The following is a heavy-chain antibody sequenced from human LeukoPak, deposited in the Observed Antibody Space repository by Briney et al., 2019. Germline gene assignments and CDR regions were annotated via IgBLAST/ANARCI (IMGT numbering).Heavy chain of an antibody. D-gene: IGHD3-10*01. Sequence: SETLSLTCTVSGGSISSYYWSWIRQPPGKGLEWIGYIYYSGNTNYNPSLESRVTMSVDTSKNQFSLRLNSVTAADAAVYYCARGGDYYGSGTYYAFDPWGQGTLVTVSS. CDR2: IYYSGNT. CDR1: GGSISSYY. CDR3: ARGGDYYGSGTYYAFDP. V-gene: IGHV4-59*01. J-gene: IGHJ5*02.